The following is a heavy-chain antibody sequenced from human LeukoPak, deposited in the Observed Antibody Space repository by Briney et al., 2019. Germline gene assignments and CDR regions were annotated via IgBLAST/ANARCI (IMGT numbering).Heavy chain of an antibody. Sequence: GGSLRLSCAASGFTFSSYSMNWVRQAPGKGLEWVSYISSSSSTIYYADSVKGRFTISRDNAKNSLYLQMNNLRAEDTAVYYCARDRPTYDYDIWGQGTLVTVSS. CDR2: ISSSSSTI. D-gene: IGHD3-16*01. J-gene: IGHJ4*02. CDR3: ARDRPTYDYDI. V-gene: IGHV3-48*01. CDR1: GFTFSSYS.